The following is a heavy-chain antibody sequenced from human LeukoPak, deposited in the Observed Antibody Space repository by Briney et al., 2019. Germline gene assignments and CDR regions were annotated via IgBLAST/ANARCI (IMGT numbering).Heavy chain of an antibody. Sequence: GGSLRLSCAASGFTFSSYGMHWVRQAPGKGLEWVAVIWYDGSNKYYADSVKGRFTISRDNSKNTLYLQTNSLRAEDTAVYYCAREETFGYYGSGSYYNPTNYYGMDVWGQGTTVTVSS. V-gene: IGHV3-33*01. CDR3: AREETFGYYGSGSYYNPTNYYGMDV. J-gene: IGHJ6*02. CDR1: GFTFSSYG. D-gene: IGHD3-10*01. CDR2: IWYDGSNK.